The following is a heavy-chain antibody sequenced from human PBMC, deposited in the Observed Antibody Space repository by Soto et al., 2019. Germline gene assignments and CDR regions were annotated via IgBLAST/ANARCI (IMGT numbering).Heavy chain of an antibody. CDR3: AKASSNSRHYYFDY. CDR1: GFTFSTYV. D-gene: IGHD2-21*01. Sequence: EVQLLESGGGLVQPGGSLRLACTPSGFTFSTYVMGWVRQAPGKGLDWILAISGGGGGIYYPDSVKGRFTISRDNSKNTLYLQRDSLRAEDTAMYYCAKASSNSRHYYFDYWCQGTLVTVSS. CDR2: ISGGGGGI. V-gene: IGHV3-23*01. J-gene: IGHJ4*02.